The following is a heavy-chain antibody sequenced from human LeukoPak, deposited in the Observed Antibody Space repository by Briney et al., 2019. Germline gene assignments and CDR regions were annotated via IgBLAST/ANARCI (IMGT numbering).Heavy chain of an antibody. V-gene: IGHV4-59*01. CDR2: IYYSGST. J-gene: IGHJ6*03. CDR1: GGSISSYY. D-gene: IGHD4-17*01. Sequence: SETLPLTCTVSGGSISSYYWSWIRQPPGKGLEWIGYIYYSGSTNYNPSLKSRVTISVDTSKNQFSLKLSSVTAADTAVYYCAKGVFGDPRYYYYYYYMDVWGKGTTVTISS. CDR3: AKGVFGDPRYYYYYYYMDV.